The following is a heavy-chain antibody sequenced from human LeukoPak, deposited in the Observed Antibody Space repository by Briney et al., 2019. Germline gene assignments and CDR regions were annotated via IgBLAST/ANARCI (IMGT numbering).Heavy chain of an antibody. CDR2: FGDSGSST. V-gene: IGHV3-23*01. CDR1: RFTFSSYD. Sequence: GGSLRLSCAASRFTFSSYDMNWVRQAPGKGLEWVSGFGDSGSSTYYADSVKGRFTISRDNSKNTLFLQMNSLRAEDTAVYYCVKSRGSNTRCYDYWGQGTLVTVSS. J-gene: IGHJ4*02. CDR3: VKSRGSNTRCYDY. D-gene: IGHD2-2*01.